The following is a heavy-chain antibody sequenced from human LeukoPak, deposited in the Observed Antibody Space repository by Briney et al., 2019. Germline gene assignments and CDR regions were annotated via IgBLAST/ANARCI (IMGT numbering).Heavy chain of an antibody. Sequence: SETLSLTCAASGGSISNWWSWVRQPPGKGLECQSGRTNYNPSLKSRVFISVDNSKNQFSLNLRSVTAADTAVYYCARHMEMTGTRGFPDWGQGTLVTVSS. V-gene: IGHV4-4*02. CDR3: ARHMEMTGTRGFPD. J-gene: IGHJ1*01. CDR2: QSGRT. D-gene: IGHD5-24*01. CDR1: GGSISNW.